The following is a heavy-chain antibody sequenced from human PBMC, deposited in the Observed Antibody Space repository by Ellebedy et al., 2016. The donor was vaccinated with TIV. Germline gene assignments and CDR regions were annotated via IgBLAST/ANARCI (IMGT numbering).Heavy chain of an antibody. CDR1: AYSFINYW. CDR2: IDLSDSDT. J-gene: IGHJ4*02. CDR3: AKLGHRATPDDS. V-gene: IGHV5-51*01. Sequence: PGGSLRLSCQGSAYSFINYWIVWVRQMPGRGLEWMGIIDLSDSDTRYSTSFQGQVTIAADRSVATAYLHFNSLKPSDTAVYYCAKLGHRATPDDSWGQGTLVTVSS. D-gene: IGHD1-14*01.